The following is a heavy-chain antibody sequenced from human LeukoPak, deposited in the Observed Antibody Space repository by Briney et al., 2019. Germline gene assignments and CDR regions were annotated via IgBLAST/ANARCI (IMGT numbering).Heavy chain of an antibody. V-gene: IGHV4-39*01. J-gene: IGHJ4*02. CDR1: GGSISSSSYY. CDR3: ARLGTRDDY. CDR2: IYYSGST. Sequence: SETLSLTCTVSGGSISSSSYYWGWIRQPPGKGLEWIGSIYYSGSTYYNPSLKSRVTISVDTSKNQFSLKLSSVTAADTAVYYCARLGTRDDYWGQETLVTVSS. D-gene: IGHD1-26*01.